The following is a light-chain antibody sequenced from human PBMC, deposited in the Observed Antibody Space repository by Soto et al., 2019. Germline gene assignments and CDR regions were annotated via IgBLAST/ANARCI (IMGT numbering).Light chain of an antibody. J-gene: IGKJ5*01. Sequence: EIVLTQSPGTLSLSPGERATLSCRASQSVRSNLAWYQQQPGQAPRLLIYGASSRATGIPDRFSGSGSGTDFTLTISRLEPEDFAVYYCQQYGSSSWTFGQGTRLEI. CDR2: GAS. CDR3: QQYGSSSWT. V-gene: IGKV3-20*01. CDR1: QSVRSN.